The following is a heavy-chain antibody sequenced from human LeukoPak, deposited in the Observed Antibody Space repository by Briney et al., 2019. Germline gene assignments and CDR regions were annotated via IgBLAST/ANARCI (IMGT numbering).Heavy chain of an antibody. D-gene: IGHD3-16*02. J-gene: IGHJ3*02. CDR3: ARHYDSVWGTYRPNDAFDI. CDR1: GVSISSYY. V-gene: IGHV4-59*01. CDR2: IYHSGSI. Sequence: PSETLSLTCTFSGVSISSYYWSWIRQPPGKGLEWIGYIYHSGSINYNPSLKSRVTISVDTSKNQFSLKLSSVTAADTAVYYCARHYDSVWGTYRPNDAFDIWGQGTMVTVSS.